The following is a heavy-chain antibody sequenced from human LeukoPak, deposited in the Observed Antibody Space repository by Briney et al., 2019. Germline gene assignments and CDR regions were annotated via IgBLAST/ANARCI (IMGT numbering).Heavy chain of an antibody. CDR3: ARAVGFGEFLDY. D-gene: IGHD3-10*01. V-gene: IGHV1-46*01. Sequence: ASVKVSCKASGYTFTSYYMHWVRQAPGQVLEWMGIINPSGGSTSYAQKFQGRVTMTRDTSTSTVYMELSSLRSEDTAVYYCARAVGFGEFLDYWGQGTLVTVSS. CDR1: GYTFTSYY. J-gene: IGHJ4*02. CDR2: INPSGGST.